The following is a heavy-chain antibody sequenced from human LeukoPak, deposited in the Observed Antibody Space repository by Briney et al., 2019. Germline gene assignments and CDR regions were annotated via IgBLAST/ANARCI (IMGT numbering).Heavy chain of an antibody. CDR1: GGSISSGGYS. D-gene: IGHD2-2*01. J-gene: IGHJ2*01. Sequence: SETLSLTCAVSGGSISSGGYSWSWIRQPPGKGLEWIGYIYHSGSTYYNPSLKSRVTISVDRSKNQFSLKLSSVTAADTAVYYCAREGGSTSRYWYFDLWGRGTLVTVSS. CDR2: IYHSGST. CDR3: AREGGSTSRYWYFDL. V-gene: IGHV4-30-2*01.